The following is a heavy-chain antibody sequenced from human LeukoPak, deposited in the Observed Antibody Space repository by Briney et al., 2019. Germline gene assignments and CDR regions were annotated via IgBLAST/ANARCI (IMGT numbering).Heavy chain of an antibody. CDR1: GFTITSSA. V-gene: IGHV1-58*01. D-gene: IGHD5-18*01. J-gene: IGHJ6*04. CDR2: IVVGSGNT. Sequence: SVKVSCKASGFTITSSAVQWVRQARGQRLEWIGWIVVGSGNTNYAQKFQERVTITRDMSTSTAYMELSSLRSEDTAVYYCAASSGYSYYYYGMDVWGKGTTVTVSS. CDR3: AASSGYSYYYYGMDV.